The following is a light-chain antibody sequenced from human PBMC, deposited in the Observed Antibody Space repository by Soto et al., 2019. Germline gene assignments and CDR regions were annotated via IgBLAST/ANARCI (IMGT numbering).Light chain of an antibody. J-gene: IGKJ1*01. CDR2: NAS. CDR3: QHYNSSSEA. V-gene: IGKV1-5*03. CDR1: QTISSW. Sequence: DIQMTQSPSTLSGSVGDRVTITCRASQTISSWLDWYQQKPGKAPKLLIYNASTLKSGVPSRFSGSGSGTEFTLTISSLQPDDFATYYCQHYNSSSEAFGQGTKVEIK.